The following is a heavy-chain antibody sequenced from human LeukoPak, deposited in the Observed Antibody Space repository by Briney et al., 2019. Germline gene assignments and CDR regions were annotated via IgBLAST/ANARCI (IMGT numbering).Heavy chain of an antibody. D-gene: IGHD6-13*01. CDR1: GFTFSSYA. Sequence: GGSLRLSCAASGFTFSSYAMSRVRQAPGKGLEWVSAISGSGGSTYYADSVKGRFTISRDNSKNTLYLQMNSLRAEDTAVYYCAKDPPASWYDSASADNWFDPWGQGTLVTVSS. V-gene: IGHV3-23*01. CDR3: AKDPPASWYDSASADNWFDP. J-gene: IGHJ5*02. CDR2: ISGSGGST.